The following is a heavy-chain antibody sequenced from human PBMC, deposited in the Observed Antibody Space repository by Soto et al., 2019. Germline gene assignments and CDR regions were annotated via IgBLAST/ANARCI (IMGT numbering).Heavy chain of an antibody. V-gene: IGHV3-30-3*01. J-gene: IGHJ4*02. CDR2: ISYDGSNK. D-gene: IGHD1-26*01. Sequence: GGSLRLSCAASGFTFSSYAMHWVRQAPGKGLEWVAVISYDGSNKYYADSVKGRFTISRDNSKNTLYLQMNSLRAEDTAVYYCARGGDWELTLSPHFDYWGQGTLVTVS. CDR3: ARGGDWELTLSPHFDY. CDR1: GFTFSSYA.